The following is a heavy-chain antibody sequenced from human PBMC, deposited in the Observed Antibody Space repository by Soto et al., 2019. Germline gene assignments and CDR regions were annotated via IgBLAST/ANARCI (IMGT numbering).Heavy chain of an antibody. Sequence: EVQLVESGGGLVQPGGSLRLSCAASGFTFSSYWMSWVRQAPGKGLEWVANIKQDGSEKYYVDSVKGRFTISRDNAKNSRYLQMTSLSAEDAAVYYCASASQWELPHYWGQGPLVTVSS. V-gene: IGHV3-7*01. J-gene: IGHJ4*02. CDR3: ASASQWELPHY. CDR1: GFTFSSYW. CDR2: IKQDGSEK. D-gene: IGHD1-26*01.